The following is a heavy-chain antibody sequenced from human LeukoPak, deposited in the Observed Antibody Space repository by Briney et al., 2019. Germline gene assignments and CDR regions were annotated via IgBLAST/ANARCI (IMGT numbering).Heavy chain of an antibody. CDR3: AKAAAAPGFDF. D-gene: IGHD6-13*01. CDR2: VSGSGDRM. CDR1: GFTSSSYA. Sequence: GGSLRLSCAASGFTSSSYALNWVRQAPGKGLEWVATVSGSGDRMYHADSVKGRFTISRDNSKTTIYLQMNSLRAEDTALYYCAKAAAAPGFDFWGQGTLVTVSS. V-gene: IGHV3-23*01. J-gene: IGHJ4*02.